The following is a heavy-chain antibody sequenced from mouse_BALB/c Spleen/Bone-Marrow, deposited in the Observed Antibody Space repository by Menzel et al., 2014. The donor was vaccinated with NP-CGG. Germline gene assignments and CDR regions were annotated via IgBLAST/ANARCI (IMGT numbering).Heavy chain of an antibody. CDR1: GFTFSSFG. D-gene: IGHD2-2*01. J-gene: IGHJ4*01. Sequence: EVQRVESGGGLVQPGGSRKLSCAASGFTFSSFGMHWVRQAPEKGLEWVAYISNGSSTIYYADTVKGRFTISRDNPKNTLFLQMTSLRSEDTAMYYCARYGYYDAMDYWGQGTSVTVSS. V-gene: IGHV5-17*02. CDR3: ARYGYYDAMDY. CDR2: ISNGSSTI.